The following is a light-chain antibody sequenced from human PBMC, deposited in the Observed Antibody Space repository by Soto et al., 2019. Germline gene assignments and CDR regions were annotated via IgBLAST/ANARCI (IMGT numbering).Light chain of an antibody. Sequence: QSVLTQPASGSGSPGQSITISCTGTSSDVGGYNYVSWYQQHPGKAPKFMIYDVSNRPSGVSNRFSGSKSGNTASLTISGLQAEDEADYYCTSYTTSNTRQIVFGTGTKVTVL. CDR1: SSDVGGYNY. J-gene: IGLJ1*01. CDR2: DVS. V-gene: IGLV2-14*01. CDR3: TSYTTSNTRQIV.